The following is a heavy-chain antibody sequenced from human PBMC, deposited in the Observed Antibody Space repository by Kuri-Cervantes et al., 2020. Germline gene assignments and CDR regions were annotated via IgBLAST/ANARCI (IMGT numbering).Heavy chain of an antibody. Sequence: GESLKISCAASGFTFSTYSMNWVRQAPGKGLEWVSYISSSSSNIYYADSVKGRFTISRDNAKNSLFLQMNSLRAEDTAVYYCARSGGWRSWFDPWGQGTLVTVSS. CDR2: ISSSSSNI. CDR3: ARSGGWRSWFDP. CDR1: GFTFSTYS. J-gene: IGHJ5*02. D-gene: IGHD3-3*01. V-gene: IGHV3-48*04.